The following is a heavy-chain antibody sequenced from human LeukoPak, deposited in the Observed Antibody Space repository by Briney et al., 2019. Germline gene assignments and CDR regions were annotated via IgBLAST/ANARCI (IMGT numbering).Heavy chain of an antibody. D-gene: IGHD2-2*01. J-gene: IGHJ3*02. CDR1: GFTFSNNW. V-gene: IGHV3-21*01. CDR2: ISSSSSYI. CDR3: ARDLRTKYCTSTSCFWDAFDI. Sequence: GGSLRLSCAAPGFTFSNNWMTWVRQAPGKGLEWVSSISSSSSYIYYVDSVKGRFTISRDNAKNSLYLQMNSLRAEDTAVYYCARDLRTKYCTSTSCFWDAFDIWGQGTMVTVSS.